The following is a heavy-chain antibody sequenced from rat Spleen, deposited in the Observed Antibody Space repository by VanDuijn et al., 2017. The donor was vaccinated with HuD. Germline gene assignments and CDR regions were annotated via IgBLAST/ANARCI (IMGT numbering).Heavy chain of an antibody. V-gene: IGHV5-7*01. CDR3: VRHEAVTGYFDY. CDR2: ISSGGGGT. Sequence: EVQLVESGGGLVQPGRSLKLSCAVSGFTFSDYTMAWVRQAPKKGLEWVASISSGGGGTYYLDSVKDRFTISRDSAKSTLYLQMDSLRSEDTATYYCVRHEAVTGYFDYWGQGVMVTVSS. CDR1: GFTFSDYT. J-gene: IGHJ2*01. D-gene: IGHD1-1*01.